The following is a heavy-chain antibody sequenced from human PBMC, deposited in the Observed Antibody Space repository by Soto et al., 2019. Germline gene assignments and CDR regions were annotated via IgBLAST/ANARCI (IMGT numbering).Heavy chain of an antibody. CDR2: ISGSGGST. CDR3: TLSRDYYYYYMDV. J-gene: IGHJ6*03. Sequence: GGSLRLSCAASGFTFSSYAMSWVRQAPGKGLEWVSAISGSGGSTYYADSVKGRFTISRDNSKNTLYLQMNSLRAEDTAVYYCTLSRDYYYYYMDVWGKGTTVTVSS. V-gene: IGHV3-23*01. CDR1: GFTFSSYA.